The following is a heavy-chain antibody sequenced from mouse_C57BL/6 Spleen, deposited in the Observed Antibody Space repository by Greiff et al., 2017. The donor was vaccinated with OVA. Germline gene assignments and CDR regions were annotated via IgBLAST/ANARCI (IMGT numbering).Heavy chain of an antibody. CDR2: IYPGSGNT. V-gene: IGHV1-76*01. CDR1: GYTFTDYY. CDR3: AGEGPYEYDWGAWLAY. J-gene: IGHJ3*01. Sequence: QVQLKQSGAELVRPGASVKLSCKASGYTFTDYYINWVKQRPGQGLEWIARIYPGSGNTYYNEKFKGKATLTAEKSSSTAYMQLSSLTSEDSAVYFWAGEGPYEYDWGAWLAYWGQGTLVTVSA. D-gene: IGHD2-4*01.